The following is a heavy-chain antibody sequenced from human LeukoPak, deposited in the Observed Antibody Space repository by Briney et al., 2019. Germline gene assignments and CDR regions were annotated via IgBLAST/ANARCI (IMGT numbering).Heavy chain of an antibody. CDR3: TTDDYYVSGTYFPGFDS. CDR2: IKSKTDGETT. D-gene: IGHD3-22*01. CDR1: GFTFTKAW. V-gene: IGHV3-15*05. J-gene: IGHJ4*02. Sequence: GGSLRLSCAASGFTFTKAWMSWVRQVAGKGLEWVGRIKSKTDGETTDYAAPVKGRFTLSRDDSKNMLYLQMNSLKTEDTAVYYCTTDDYYVSGTYFPGFDSWGQGTLVTVSS.